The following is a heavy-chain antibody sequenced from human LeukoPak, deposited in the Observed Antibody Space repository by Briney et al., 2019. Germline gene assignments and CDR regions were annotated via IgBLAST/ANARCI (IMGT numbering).Heavy chain of an antibody. Sequence: GGSLRLSCPASGFPFIEYSMNWVRQAPGKGLEWISYIGIDSGNTKYADSVRGRFTISADKAKNSLYLQMNSLRVEDTAVYYCARDHNYAFDNWGQGTLVSVAS. D-gene: IGHD1-1*01. CDR2: IGIDSGNT. V-gene: IGHV3-48*01. J-gene: IGHJ4*02. CDR3: ARDHNYAFDN. CDR1: GFPFIEYS.